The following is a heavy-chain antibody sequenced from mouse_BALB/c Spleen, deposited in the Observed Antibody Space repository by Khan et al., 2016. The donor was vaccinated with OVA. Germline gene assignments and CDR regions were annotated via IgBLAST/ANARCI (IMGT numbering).Heavy chain of an antibody. Sequence: EVELVESGGGLVKPGGSLKLSCEVSGFAFNSYDMSWVRQTPEKRLEWVATISSSGSYIYYPDSVKGRFTISRDNARNTLYLQMSSLRSEDTALYYCTRPSYNGKPWFTYWGQGTLVTVSA. J-gene: IGHJ3*01. V-gene: IGHV5-9*02. CDR3: TRPSYNGKPWFTY. CDR1: GFAFNSYD. CDR2: ISSSGSYI. D-gene: IGHD2-10*01.